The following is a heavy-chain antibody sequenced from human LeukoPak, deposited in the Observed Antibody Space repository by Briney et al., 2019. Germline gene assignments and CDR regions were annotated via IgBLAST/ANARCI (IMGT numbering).Heavy chain of an antibody. J-gene: IGHJ4*02. V-gene: IGHV4-39*01. CDR2: IYYSGST. Sequence: SETLSLTCNVSGGSISSSSYYWGWIRQPPGKGLEWIGSIYYSGSTYYNPSLKGRVTISVDTSKNQFSLKLSSVTAADTAVYYCARQTRRYDSSGYRYFDYWGQGTLVTVSS. D-gene: IGHD3-22*01. CDR1: GGSISSSSYY. CDR3: ARQTRRYDSSGYRYFDY.